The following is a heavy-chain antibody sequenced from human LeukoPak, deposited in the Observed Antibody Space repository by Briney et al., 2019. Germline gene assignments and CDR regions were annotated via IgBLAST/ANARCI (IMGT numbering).Heavy chain of an antibody. J-gene: IGHJ4*02. CDR2: INPDSGNT. Sequence: GASVKVSCKASGYSFNNYDINWVRQATGEGPEWMGWINPDSGNTGYAQKFQGRVTLTRDTPINTAYMELSSLKSEDTAVYYCARGGCQSCYNYWGQGTLVTVSS. CDR3: ARGGCQSCYNY. D-gene: IGHD2-15*01. CDR1: GYSFNNYD. V-gene: IGHV1-8*03.